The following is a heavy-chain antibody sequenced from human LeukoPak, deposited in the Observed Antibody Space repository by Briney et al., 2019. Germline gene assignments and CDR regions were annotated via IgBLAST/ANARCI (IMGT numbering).Heavy chain of an antibody. D-gene: IGHD6-13*01. CDR1: GFTSIAYA. V-gene: IGHV3-23*01. J-gene: IGHJ4*02. CDR3: AKAAAAPGFDF. Sequence: GGSLSLSCVGSGFTSIAYALTWARQAPGKGLEWVSGISGGGVTTYYADSVKGRFTISRDNSKNTIYLQMNSLRAEDTALYYCAKAAAAPGFDFWGQGTLVTVSS. CDR2: ISGGGVTT.